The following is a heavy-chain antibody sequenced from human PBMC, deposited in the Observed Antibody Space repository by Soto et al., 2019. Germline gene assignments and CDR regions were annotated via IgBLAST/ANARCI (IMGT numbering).Heavy chain of an antibody. J-gene: IGHJ4*02. CDR3: AKGPNHNIGWPDYFDS. Sequence: GGSLRLSCVASGFSLANFPMNWVRQAPGKGLEWISYISPRGDNIYYAESVKGRFTISRDNARNSLFLQMNSLRDEDAALYYCAKGPNHNIGWPDYFDSWGQGVTVTVYS. D-gene: IGHD6-19*01. CDR2: ISPRGDNI. CDR1: GFSLANFP. V-gene: IGHV3-48*02.